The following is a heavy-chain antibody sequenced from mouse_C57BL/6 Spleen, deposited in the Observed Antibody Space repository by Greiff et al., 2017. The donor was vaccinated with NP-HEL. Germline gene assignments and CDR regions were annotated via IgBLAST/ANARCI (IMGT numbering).Heavy chain of an antibody. CDR3: ARGGYGSSFYAMDY. V-gene: IGHV1-59*01. Sequence: VQLQQPGAELVRPGTSVKLSCKASGYTFTSYWMHWVKQRPGQGLEWIGVIDPSDSYTTYNQKFKGKATLTVDTSSSTAYLQLSSLTSEDSAVYYCARGGYGSSFYAMDYWGQGTSVTVSS. CDR1: GYTFTSYW. CDR2: IDPSDSYT. D-gene: IGHD1-1*01. J-gene: IGHJ4*01.